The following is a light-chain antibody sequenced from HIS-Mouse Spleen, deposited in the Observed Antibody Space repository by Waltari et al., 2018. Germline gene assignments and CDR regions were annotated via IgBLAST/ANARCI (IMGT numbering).Light chain of an antibody. CDR2: AAS. J-gene: IGKJ1*01. V-gene: IGKV1-39*01. Sequence: DIQMTQSPSSLSASVGDRVTITRLASQSISSYLNWYQQKPGKAPKLLIYAASSLQSGVPSRFSGSGSGTDFTLTISSLQPEDFATYYCQQSYSTPGTFGQGTKVEIK. CDR1: QSISSY. CDR3: QQSYSTPGT.